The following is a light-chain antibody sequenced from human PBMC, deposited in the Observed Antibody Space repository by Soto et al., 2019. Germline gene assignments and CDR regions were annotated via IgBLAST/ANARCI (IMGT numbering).Light chain of an antibody. V-gene: IGLV1-40*01. J-gene: IGLJ2*01. CDR1: SSNIGAGYD. CDR3: QSYDSSLSGVV. Sequence: QSVLTQPPSLSGAPGQRVTISCTGSSSNIGAGYDVHWYQQLPGPAPKLLIYGNSNRPSGVPDRFSGSKSGTSASLAITGLQAEDEADYYCQSYDSSLSGVVFGGGTKLTVL. CDR2: GNS.